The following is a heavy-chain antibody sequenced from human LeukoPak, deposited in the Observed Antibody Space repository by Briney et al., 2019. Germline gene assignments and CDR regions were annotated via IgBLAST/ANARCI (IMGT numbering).Heavy chain of an antibody. J-gene: IGHJ4*02. V-gene: IGHV3-21*01. CDR1: GFTFNSYT. D-gene: IGHD2-2*01. CDR3: AKAQYCSSASCYVFDY. CDR2: ISSSGGYI. Sequence: PGGSLRLSCAASGFTFNSYTMNWVRQAPGKGLEWVSSISSSGGYIYYADSVKGRFTISRDNAKNSLYLQMNSLRAEDTAVYYCAKAQYCSSASCYVFDYWGQGTLVTVSS.